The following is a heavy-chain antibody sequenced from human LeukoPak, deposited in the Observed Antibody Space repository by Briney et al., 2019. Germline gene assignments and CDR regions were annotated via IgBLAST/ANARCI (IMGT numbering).Heavy chain of an antibody. J-gene: IGHJ6*03. D-gene: IGHD2-2*01. V-gene: IGHV3-30*02. CDR3: AKDFLVIPAAMDYMDV. Sequence: GGSLRLSYAASGFTFSRYGMHWVRQAPGKGLEWVAFIHYDGSNKYYADSVKGRFTISRDNSKNTLYLQMNSLRAEDTAVYYCAKDFLVIPAAMDYMDVWGKGTTVTVSS. CDR1: GFTFSRYG. CDR2: IHYDGSNK.